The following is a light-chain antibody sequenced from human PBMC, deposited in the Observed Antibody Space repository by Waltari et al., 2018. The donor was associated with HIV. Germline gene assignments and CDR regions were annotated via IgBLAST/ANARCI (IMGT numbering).Light chain of an antibody. CDR2: DDN. J-gene: IGLJ3*02. CDR3: YSTDTTGYERV. CDR1: ALPKRN. Sequence: SYELTQPPSVSVSPGQTATITCSGDALPKRNAYWYQQRSGQAPVLVMYDDNKRPSGIPERFSGSTSGTTATLTVSRAQVDDEADYYCYSTDTTGYERVFGGGTKLTVL. V-gene: IGLV3-10*01.